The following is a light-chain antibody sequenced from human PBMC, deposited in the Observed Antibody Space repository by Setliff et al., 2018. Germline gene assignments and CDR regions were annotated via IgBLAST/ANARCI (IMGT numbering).Light chain of an antibody. CDR1: SSDVGGYNY. V-gene: IGLV2-14*03. CDR3: SSYTSSSASYV. J-gene: IGLJ1*01. CDR2: DVS. Sequence: QSALPQPASVSGSPGQSITISCTGTSSDVGGYNYVSWYQQHPGKAPKPMIYDVSNRPSGVSNRFSGSKSGNTASLTISGLQAEDETDYYCSSYTSSSASYVFGTGTKVTVL.